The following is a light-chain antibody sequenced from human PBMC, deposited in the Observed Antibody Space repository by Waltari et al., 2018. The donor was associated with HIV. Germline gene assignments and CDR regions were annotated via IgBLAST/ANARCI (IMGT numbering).Light chain of an antibody. CDR2: EDN. V-gene: IGLV1-51*01. J-gene: IGLJ3*02. CDR3: ATWESGLSAV. CDR1: DSHLGDNF. Sequence: QSVLTQPPPMSAAAGQKVTIPCSGPDSHLGDNFVSWYQQVPGAAPRLVIYEDNKRPSGIPDRFSGSKSGTSATLGITGLQTGDEANYFCATWESGLSAVFGGGTTLTVL.